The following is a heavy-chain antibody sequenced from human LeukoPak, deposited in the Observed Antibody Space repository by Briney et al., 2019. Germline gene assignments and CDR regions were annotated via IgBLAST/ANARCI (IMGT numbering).Heavy chain of an antibody. V-gene: IGHV4-4*02. CDR2: IYHSWST. J-gene: IGHJ6*03. CDR3: AREGGWGYYYMDV. CDR1: GGSISSSNW. Sequence: PSGTLSPTCAVSGGSISSSNWWSWVRQPPGKGLEWIGEIYHSWSTNYNPSLKSRVTISVDKSKNQFSLKLSSVTAADTAVYYCAREGGWGYYYMDVWGKGTTVTVSS. D-gene: IGHD1-26*01.